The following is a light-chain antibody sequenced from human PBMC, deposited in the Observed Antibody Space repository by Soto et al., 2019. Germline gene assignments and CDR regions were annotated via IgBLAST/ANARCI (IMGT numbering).Light chain of an antibody. CDR1: QGISSC. J-gene: IGKJ4*01. CDR2: DAS. CDR3: QQANSFPLT. V-gene: IGKV1D-12*01. Sequence: DIQMTQSPSSVSASVGDRVTITCRASQGISSCLAWYQQKPGKAPNLLIYDASSLQSRVPSRFSGSGSGTAFTLTISNLQPEDFATYYCQQANSFPLTFGGGTKVELK.